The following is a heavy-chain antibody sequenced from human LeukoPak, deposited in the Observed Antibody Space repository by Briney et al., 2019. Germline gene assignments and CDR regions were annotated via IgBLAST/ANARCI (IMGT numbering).Heavy chain of an antibody. CDR1: GGSISSNNW. Sequence: SETLSLTCAVSGGSISSNNWWSWVRQPPGKGLEWIGEINHSGSTNYNPSLKSRVTISVDTSKNQFSLKLNSVTAADTAVYYCARGRREGSGWLGWFDPWGQGTLVTVSS. CDR3: ARGRREGSGWLGWFDP. D-gene: IGHD6-19*01. J-gene: IGHJ5*02. V-gene: IGHV4-4*02. CDR2: INHSGST.